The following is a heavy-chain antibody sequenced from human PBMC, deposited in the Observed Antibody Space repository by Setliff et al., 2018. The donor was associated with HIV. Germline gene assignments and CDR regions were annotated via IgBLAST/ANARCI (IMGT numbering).Heavy chain of an antibody. J-gene: IGHJ4*02. CDR2: INPSGGST. V-gene: IGHV1-46*01. CDR3: ARGWEGGMDY. D-gene: IGHD1-26*01. CDR1: GYTFTRYF. Sequence: ASVKVSCKASGYTFTRYFMHCVRQAPGQGLEWLGMINPSGGSTWYAQKFQGRVTMAGDTSTNTLYMELSSLRSEDTAVYYCARGWEGGMDYWGQGTLVTVSS.